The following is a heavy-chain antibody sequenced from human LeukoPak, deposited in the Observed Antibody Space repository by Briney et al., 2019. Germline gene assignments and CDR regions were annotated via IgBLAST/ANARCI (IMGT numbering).Heavy chain of an antibody. D-gene: IGHD3-10*01. CDR3: ARGGPYGSGFDP. Sequence: SETLSLTCAVSGGSISSGGYSWSWIRQPPGKGLEWIGYIYHSGSTYYNPSLKSRVTISVDRSKNQFSLKLSSVTAADTAVYYCARGGPYGSGFDPWGQGTLVTVSS. CDR1: GGSISSGGYS. CDR2: IYHSGST. V-gene: IGHV4-30-2*01. J-gene: IGHJ5*02.